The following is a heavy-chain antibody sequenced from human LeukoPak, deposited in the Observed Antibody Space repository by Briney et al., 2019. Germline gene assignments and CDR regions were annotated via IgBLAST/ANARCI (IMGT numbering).Heavy chain of an antibody. D-gene: IGHD6-6*01. V-gene: IGHV3-21*01. J-gene: IGHJ3*02. Sequence: NPGGSLRLSCAASGFTFSSYSMNWVRQAPGKGLEWVSSISSSSSYIYYADSVKGRFTISRDNAKNSLYLQMNSLRAEDTAVYYCARDNVKAARPGAFDIWGQGTMVTVSS. CDR3: ARDNVKAARPGAFDI. CDR1: GFTFSSYS. CDR2: ISSSSSYI.